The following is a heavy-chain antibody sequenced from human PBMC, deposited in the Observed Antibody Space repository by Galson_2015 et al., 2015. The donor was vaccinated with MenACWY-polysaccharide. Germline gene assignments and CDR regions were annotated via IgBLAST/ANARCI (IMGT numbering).Heavy chain of an antibody. CDR3: ARGDLSAGPDYYFDY. V-gene: IGHV1-2*02. D-gene: IGHD6-19*01. CDR2: INPNSGGT. Sequence: SVKVSCKASGYTFTGYYMYWVRQAPGQGLEWMGWINPNSGGTNYAQKFQGRVTMTRDTSISTAYMELSSLRSEDTAVYYCARGDLSAGPDYYFDYWGQGTLVTVSS. J-gene: IGHJ4*02. CDR1: GYTFTGYY.